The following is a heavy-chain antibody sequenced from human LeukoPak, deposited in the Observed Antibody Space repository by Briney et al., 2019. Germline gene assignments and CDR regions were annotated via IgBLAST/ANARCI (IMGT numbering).Heavy chain of an antibody. D-gene: IGHD2-2*01. J-gene: IGHJ4*02. Sequence: PGGSLRPSCEASGFTFATYPMSWVRQAPGKGLEWVSTFSGSGGRTLYADSVKGRFTISRDNSKNTLPLQMNSLRAEDTAVYYCAKVTSSYNYFDYWGQGSLVTVSS. CDR2: FSGSGGRT. CDR1: GFTFATYP. CDR3: AKVTSSYNYFDY. V-gene: IGHV3-23*01.